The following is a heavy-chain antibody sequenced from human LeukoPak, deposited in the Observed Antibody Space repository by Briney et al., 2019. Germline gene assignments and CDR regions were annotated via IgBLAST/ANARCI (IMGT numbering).Heavy chain of an antibody. CDR3: AREGSADSSGYN. CDR2: IYYSGST. D-gene: IGHD3-22*01. V-gene: IGHV4-59*12. Sequence: SETLSLTCTVSGGSISSYYWSWIRQPPGKGLEWIGYIYYSGSTNYNPSLKSRVTISVDTSKNQFSLKLSSVTAADTAVYYCAREGSADSSGYNWGQGTLVTVSS. J-gene: IGHJ4*02. CDR1: GGSISSYY.